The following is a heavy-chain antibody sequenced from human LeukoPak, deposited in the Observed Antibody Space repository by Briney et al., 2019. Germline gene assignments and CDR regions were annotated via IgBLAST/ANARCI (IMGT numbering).Heavy chain of an antibody. CDR3: ARETPSGSYFDC. D-gene: IGHD1-26*01. CDR1: GDSISSNNW. J-gene: IGHJ4*02. Sequence: SGTLSLTCAVSGDSISSNNWWSWVRQPPGKGLEWIGEIYHSGDTNYNPSLKSRVTISVDRSKSQFSLNLSSVTAADTAVYYCARETPSGSYFDCWGQGTLVTVSS. CDR2: IYHSGDT. V-gene: IGHV4-4*02.